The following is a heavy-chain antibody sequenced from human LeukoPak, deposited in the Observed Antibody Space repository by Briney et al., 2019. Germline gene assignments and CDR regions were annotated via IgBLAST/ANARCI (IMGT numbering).Heavy chain of an antibody. CDR1: GYSFTSYW. Sequence: GESLKISCKGSGYSFTSYWIGWVRQMPAKGLEWMGIIYPGDSDTRYSPSFQGQVTISADKSISTAYLQWSSLKASDSAMYYCARGSFVARPHFDYWGQGTLVTVSS. V-gene: IGHV5-51*01. CDR3: ARGSFVARPHFDY. D-gene: IGHD2-21*01. J-gene: IGHJ4*02. CDR2: IYPGDSDT.